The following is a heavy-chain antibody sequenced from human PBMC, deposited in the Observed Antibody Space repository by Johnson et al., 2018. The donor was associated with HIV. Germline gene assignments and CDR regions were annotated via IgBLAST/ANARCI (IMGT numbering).Heavy chain of an antibody. V-gene: IGHV3-30-3*01. CDR3: AREVRRWLQFDAFDI. J-gene: IGHJ3*02. D-gene: IGHD5-24*01. Sequence: QVLLVESGGGVVQPGRSLRLSCAASGFTFSSYAMHWVRQAPVKGLEWVAVISYDGSNKYYADSVKGRFTISRDNAKNSLYLQMNSLRAEDTAVYYCAREVRRWLQFDAFDIWGQGTMVTVSS. CDR2: ISYDGSNK. CDR1: GFTFSSYA.